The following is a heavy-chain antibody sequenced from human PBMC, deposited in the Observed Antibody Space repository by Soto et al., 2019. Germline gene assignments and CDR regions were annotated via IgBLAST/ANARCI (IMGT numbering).Heavy chain of an antibody. Sequence: QVQLVQSGAEVKKPGSSVKVSCKASGGTFSSYTISWVRQAPGQGLEWMGRIIPILGIANYAQKFQGRVTITADKSTSTAYMELSSLRSEDTAVYYCARDQQLVNDYYGMDVWGQGTTVTVSS. V-gene: IGHV1-69*08. CDR3: ARDQQLVNDYYGMDV. J-gene: IGHJ6*02. CDR1: GGTFSSYT. D-gene: IGHD6-13*01. CDR2: IIPILGIA.